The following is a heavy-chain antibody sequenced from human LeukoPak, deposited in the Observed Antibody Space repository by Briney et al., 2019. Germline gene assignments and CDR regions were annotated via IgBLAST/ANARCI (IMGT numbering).Heavy chain of an antibody. V-gene: IGHV3-7*01. Sequence: GGSLRLSCAASGFTFSSYWMSWVRQAPGKGLEWVANIKQDGSEKYYVDSVKGRFTISRDNSKNTLYLQINSLRAEDTAVYYCAKEKTGDQGVYNYCGQGTLVTVSS. CDR1: GFTFSSYW. J-gene: IGHJ4*02. CDR2: IKQDGSEK. CDR3: AKEKTGDQGVYNY. D-gene: IGHD2-8*01.